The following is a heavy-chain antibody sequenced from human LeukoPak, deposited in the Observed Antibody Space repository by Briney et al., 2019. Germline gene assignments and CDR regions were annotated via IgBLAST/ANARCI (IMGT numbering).Heavy chain of an antibody. CDR1: GFPFDRYW. Sequence: PGGSLRLSCVASGFPFDRYWMSWVRQAPGKGLEWVANIKHDGSEKNFVDSVKGRFTISRDNAKNSLYLQMNSLRAEDTAVYYCARSIPAGNRRWGQGTLVTVSS. J-gene: IGHJ4*02. CDR3: ARSIPAGNRR. D-gene: IGHD2-2*01. CDR2: IKHDGSEK. V-gene: IGHV3-7*03.